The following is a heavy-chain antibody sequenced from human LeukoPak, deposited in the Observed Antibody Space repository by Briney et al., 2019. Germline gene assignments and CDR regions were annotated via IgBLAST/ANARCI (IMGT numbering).Heavy chain of an antibody. CDR3: ASRPWNNNWFDP. J-gene: IGHJ5*02. Sequence: PSETLSLTCTVSGDSISNNYYWGWIRQPPGKGLEWIGYIYHSGSTYYNPSLKSRVTISVDRSENQFSLKLSSVTAADTAVYYCASRPWNNNWFDPWGQGTLVTVSS. D-gene: IGHD1/OR15-1a*01. CDR2: IYHSGST. V-gene: IGHV4-38-2*02. CDR1: GDSISNNYY.